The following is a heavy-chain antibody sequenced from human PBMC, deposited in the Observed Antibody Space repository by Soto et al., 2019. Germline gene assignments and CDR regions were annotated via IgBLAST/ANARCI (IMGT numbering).Heavy chain of an antibody. CDR3: VASAYHPRY. CDR2: INKDGSDT. J-gene: IGHJ4*02. CDR1: GLTFSSYW. Sequence: EVQLVESGGGLVQPGESLRLSCAASGLTFSSYWMHWVRQVPGKGPVCVSRINKDGSDTNYADSVKGRFTISRDNAKNTLYLQMNSLRADDTAVYYCVASAYHPRYWGQGTLVTVSS. D-gene: IGHD2-2*01. V-gene: IGHV3-74*01.